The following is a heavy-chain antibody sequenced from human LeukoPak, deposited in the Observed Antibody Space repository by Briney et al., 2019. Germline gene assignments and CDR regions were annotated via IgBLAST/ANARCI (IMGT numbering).Heavy chain of an antibody. V-gene: IGHV1-69*05. CDR2: IIPIFGTA. Sequence: ASVKVSCKASGGTFSSYAISWVRQAPGQGLEWMGGIIPIFGTANYAQKFQGRVTITTDESTSTAYMELSSVRTEDTAVYYCASGTAMVHRGWGQGTLVTVSS. CDR3: ASGTAMVHRG. CDR1: GGTFSSYA. J-gene: IGHJ4*02. D-gene: IGHD5-18*01.